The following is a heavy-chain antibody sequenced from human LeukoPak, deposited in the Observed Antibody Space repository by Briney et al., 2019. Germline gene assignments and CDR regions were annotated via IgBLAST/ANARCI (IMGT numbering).Heavy chain of an antibody. J-gene: IGHJ4*02. Sequence: GGSLRLSCAASGLTFRNGWMSGVRRAPAKGLEEVVGIKSKTDDRTAEYAVLVKGRFTISRDDSKNTLFLEMNSLKTEDTAAYYCTTYSSASLHSDYWSQGSLVT. CDR1: GLTFRNGW. CDR2: IKSKTDDRTA. CDR3: TTYSSASLHSDY. D-gene: IGHD6-25*01. V-gene: IGHV3-15*01.